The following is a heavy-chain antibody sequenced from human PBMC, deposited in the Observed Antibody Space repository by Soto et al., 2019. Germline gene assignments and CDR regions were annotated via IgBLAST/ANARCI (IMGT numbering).Heavy chain of an antibody. Sequence: GGSLRLSCAASGFTFSSYGMHWVRQSPGKGLEWVAVISYDGSNKYYADSVKGRFTISRDNSKNTLYLQMNSLRAEDTAVYYCAKDRGIAARQGPVTYYYYYYGMDVWGQGTTVTVSS. V-gene: IGHV3-30*18. CDR2: ISYDGSNK. CDR3: AKDRGIAARQGPVTYYYYYYGMDV. D-gene: IGHD6-6*01. CDR1: GFTFSSYG. J-gene: IGHJ6*02.